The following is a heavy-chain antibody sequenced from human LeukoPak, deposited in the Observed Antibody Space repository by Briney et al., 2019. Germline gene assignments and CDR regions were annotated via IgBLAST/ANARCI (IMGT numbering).Heavy chain of an antibody. CDR2: IRYDGSNK. J-gene: IGHJ6*03. Sequence: GGSLRLSCAACGFTFSSYGMHWVRQAPGKGLEWVAFIRYDGSNKYYADSVKGRFTISRDNSKNTLFLQMSSLRAEDTAVYYCANYPSSWYPTADYYYYMDVWGKGTTVTVSS. CDR3: ANYPSSWYPTADYYYYMDV. CDR1: GFTFSSYG. V-gene: IGHV3-30*02. D-gene: IGHD6-13*01.